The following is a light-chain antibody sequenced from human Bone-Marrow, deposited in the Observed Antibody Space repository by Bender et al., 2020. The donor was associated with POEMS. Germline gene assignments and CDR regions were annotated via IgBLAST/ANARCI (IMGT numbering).Light chain of an antibody. J-gene: IGLJ1*01. CDR1: IIYFFFYIL. CDR2: QVS. V-gene: IGLV2-14*01. Sequence: SSLPPPSSFSFSPFPSPPLSFTLTIIYFFFYILFSFYQHHPGKAPKVLIYQVSYRPSGVSDRFSGTKSGNTASLTISGLRADDEADYYCSSFTNTGSYYVFGTGTKVTVL. CDR3: SSFTNTGSYYV.